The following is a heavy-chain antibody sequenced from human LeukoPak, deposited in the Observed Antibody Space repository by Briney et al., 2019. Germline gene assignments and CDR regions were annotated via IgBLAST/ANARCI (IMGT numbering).Heavy chain of an antibody. Sequence: GASVKVSCKASGGTFSSYAISWVRQAPGQGLEWMGGIIPIFGTANYAQKFQGRVTITADESTSTAYMELSSLRSEDTAVYYCARENPNYDFWSGYHFDPWGQGTLVTVSS. V-gene: IGHV1-69*01. J-gene: IGHJ5*02. CDR2: IIPIFGTA. CDR1: GGTFSSYA. D-gene: IGHD3-3*01. CDR3: ARENPNYDFWSGYHFDP.